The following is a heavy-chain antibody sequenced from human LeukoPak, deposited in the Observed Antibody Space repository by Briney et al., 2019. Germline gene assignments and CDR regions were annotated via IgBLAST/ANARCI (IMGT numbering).Heavy chain of an antibody. Sequence: SETLSLTCAVYGGSFSGYYWSWIRQPPGKGLEWIVEINHSGSTNYNPSLKSRVTISVDTSKNQFSLKLSSVTAADTAVYYCASYYCGGDCYSFGTIDYWGQGTLVTVSS. CDR2: INHSGST. CDR3: ASYYCGGDCYSFGTIDY. V-gene: IGHV4-34*01. CDR1: GGSFSGYY. D-gene: IGHD2-21*02. J-gene: IGHJ4*02.